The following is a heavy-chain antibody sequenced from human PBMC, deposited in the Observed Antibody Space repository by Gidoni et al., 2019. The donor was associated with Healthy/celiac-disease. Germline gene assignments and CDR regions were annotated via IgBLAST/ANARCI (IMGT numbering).Heavy chain of an antibody. Sequence: VQLLESGGGLVQPGGSLRVSCAASGFTFSSYAMIWVRQAPGKGLEWVSAISGSGGSTYYADSVKGRFTISRDNSKNTLYLQMNSLRAEDTAVYYCAKTYYYDSSGYYAPFDAFDIWGQGTMVTVSS. J-gene: IGHJ3*02. V-gene: IGHV3-23*01. D-gene: IGHD3-22*01. CDR3: AKTYYYDSSGYYAPFDAFDI. CDR2: ISGSGGST. CDR1: GFTFSSYA.